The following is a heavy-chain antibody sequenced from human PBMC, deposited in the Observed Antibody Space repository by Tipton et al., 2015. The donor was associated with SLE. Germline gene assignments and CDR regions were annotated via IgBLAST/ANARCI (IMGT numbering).Heavy chain of an antibody. V-gene: IGHV4-59*08. Sequence: TLSLTCTVSGGSISSYYWSWIRQPPGKGLEWIGYIYYSGSTNYNPSLKSRVTISVDTSKNQFSLKLSSVTAADTAVYYCARGFESCGLFDYWGQGTQVTLSS. D-gene: IGHD2-21*01. CDR3: ARGFESCGLFDY. J-gene: IGHJ4*02. CDR2: IYYSGST. CDR1: GGSISSYY.